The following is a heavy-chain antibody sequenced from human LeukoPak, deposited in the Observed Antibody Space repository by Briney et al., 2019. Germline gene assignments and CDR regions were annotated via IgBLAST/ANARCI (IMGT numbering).Heavy chain of an antibody. CDR2: INHSGTT. CDR3: ARRSRQWLASYYYYYYYMDV. J-gene: IGHJ6*03. D-gene: IGHD6-19*01. Sequence: SVTLSFTCAVYGGSFSGFYWGWIRQPPGKGLEWIGEINHSGTTNYNPFLKSRVTTSVDTSKNQFSLKLSSVTAADTAVYYCARRSRQWLASYYYYYYYMDVWGKGTTVTISS. V-gene: IGHV4-34*01. CDR1: GGSFSGFY.